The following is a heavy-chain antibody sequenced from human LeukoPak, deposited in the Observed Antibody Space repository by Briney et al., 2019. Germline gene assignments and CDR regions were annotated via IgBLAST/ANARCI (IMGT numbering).Heavy chain of an antibody. CDR2: ISYDGSNK. D-gene: IGHD6-13*01. J-gene: IGHJ6*02. Sequence: GGSLRLSCAASGFTFSSYAMHWVRQAPGKGLEWVAVISYDGSNKYYADSVKGRFTISRDNSKNTLYLQMNSLRAEDTAVYYCARSDVPGIAAVYYYYYYGMDVWGQGTTVTVSS. CDR3: ARSDVPGIAAVYYYYYYGMDV. CDR1: GFTFSSYA. V-gene: IGHV3-30-3*01.